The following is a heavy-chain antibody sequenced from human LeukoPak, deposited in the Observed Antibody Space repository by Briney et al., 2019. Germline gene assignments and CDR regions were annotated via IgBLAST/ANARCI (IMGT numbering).Heavy chain of an antibody. CDR3: TSAYCGGDCYSVNY. D-gene: IGHD2-21*02. J-gene: IGHJ4*02. V-gene: IGHV3-49*04. CDR1: GFTFGDYA. Sequence: PGRSLRLSCTASGFTFGDYAMSWVRQAPGKGLEWVGFIRGKAYGGTTEYAASVKGRFTISRDDSKSIAYLQMNSLKTEDTAVYYCTSAYCGGDCYSVNYWGQGTLVTVSS. CDR2: IRGKAYGGTT.